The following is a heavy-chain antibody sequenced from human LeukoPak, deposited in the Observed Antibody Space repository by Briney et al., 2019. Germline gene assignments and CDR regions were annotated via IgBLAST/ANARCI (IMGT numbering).Heavy chain of an antibody. CDR3: AREMEGDYGAGTFFDL. D-gene: IGHD3-10*01. CDR2: ISDSGSTI. V-gene: IGHV3-11*01. Sequence: GGSLRLSCAASVFIFSDYYMSWIRQAPGKGLEWVSFISDSGSTIYCADSVKGRFTISRDNVKNSLYLQMNGLRAEDTAVYYCAREMEGDYGAGTFFDLWGQGNMVTVSS. CDR1: VFIFSDYY. J-gene: IGHJ4*02.